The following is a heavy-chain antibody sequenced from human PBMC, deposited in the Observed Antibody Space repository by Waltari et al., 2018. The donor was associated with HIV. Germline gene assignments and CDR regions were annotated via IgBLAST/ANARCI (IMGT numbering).Heavy chain of an antibody. D-gene: IGHD3-22*01. CDR2: MNPNSGNT. J-gene: IGHJ6*02. CDR3: ARNSSAKGNRYFYYGLDV. Sequence: QVYLVQYGPEVKRPGASVKLSCKAYGYTFLNFDVNWVRQAAGQGPEWLGWMNPNSGNTASPYIFEERVTMTTDVSTATAYMEMSGLTPEDTAIYYCARNSSAKGNRYFYYGLDVWGQGTPVTV. V-gene: IGHV1-8*02. CDR1: GYTFLNFD.